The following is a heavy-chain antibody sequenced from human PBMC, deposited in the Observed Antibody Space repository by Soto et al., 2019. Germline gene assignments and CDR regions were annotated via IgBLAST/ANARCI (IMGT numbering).Heavy chain of an antibody. CDR3: ARPHYDSNTFYSFFDY. J-gene: IGHJ4*02. CDR2: IFHGGST. V-gene: IGHV4-34*12. D-gene: IGHD3-22*01. CDR1: DTSFSGYY. Sequence: SETLSLTCTVYDTSFSGYYWSWIRQPPGKGLEWIGEIFHGGSTDYSPSLKSRVTISVDTSKNQFSLELSSVTAADTAVYYCARPHYDSNTFYSFFDYWGQGTLVTVSS.